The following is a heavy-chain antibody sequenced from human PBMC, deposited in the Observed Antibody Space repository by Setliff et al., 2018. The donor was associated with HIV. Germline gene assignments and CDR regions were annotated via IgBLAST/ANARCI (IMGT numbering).Heavy chain of an antibody. V-gene: IGHV4-31*03. CDR1: GGSISSGGFY. D-gene: IGHD3-22*01. Sequence: KTSETLSLTCNVSGGSISSGGFYWNWIRQHPGKGLEWIGYIYNSGSTYYSPSLQSRLTISVDTSKNQLSLKLTSVTAADTAVYYCARLTYYYDTSGPAAAFDIWGQGTMVT. CDR3: ARLTYYYDTSGPAAAFDI. CDR2: IYNSGST. J-gene: IGHJ3*02.